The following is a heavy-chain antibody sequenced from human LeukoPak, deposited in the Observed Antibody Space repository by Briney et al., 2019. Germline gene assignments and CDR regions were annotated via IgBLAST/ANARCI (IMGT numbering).Heavy chain of an antibody. Sequence: GGSLRLSCAASGFTFSSYGMHWVRQAPGKGLEWVAFIRYDGSNKYYADSVEGRFTISRDNSKNTLYLQMNSLRAEDTAVYYCAKDPRYYDFFYWGQGTLVTVSS. CDR3: AKDPRYYDFFY. J-gene: IGHJ4*02. CDR1: GFTFSSYG. D-gene: IGHD3-3*01. V-gene: IGHV3-30*02. CDR2: IRYDGSNK.